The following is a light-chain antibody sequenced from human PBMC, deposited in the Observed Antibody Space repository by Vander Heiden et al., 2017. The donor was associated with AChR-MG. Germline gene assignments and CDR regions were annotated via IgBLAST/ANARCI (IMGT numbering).Light chain of an antibody. CDR1: QSLLATDEKTY. CDR3: MRTMQLPYT. CDR2: EVS. Sequence: ASISCKSSQSLLATDEKTYLYWYVQKARQSQQLLIYEVSNRFNGVPDRFTGSGARKNITLRIDRMDAEDVGIYCCMRTMQLPYTFGQGTRLDIK. V-gene: IGKV2D-29*02. J-gene: IGKJ5*01.